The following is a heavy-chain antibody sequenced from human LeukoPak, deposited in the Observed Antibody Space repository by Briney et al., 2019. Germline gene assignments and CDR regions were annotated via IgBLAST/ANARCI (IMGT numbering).Heavy chain of an antibody. J-gene: IGHJ5*02. V-gene: IGHV4-34*01. Sequence: SETLSLTCAVYGGSFSGYYWSWIRQPPGKGLEWIGEINHSGSTNYNPSLKSRVTISVDTSKNQFSLKLSSVTAADTAVYYCARHARYCSSTSCYGGLDPWGQGTLVTVSS. D-gene: IGHD2-2*01. CDR3: ARHARYCSSTSCYGGLDP. CDR2: INHSGST. CDR1: GGSFSGYY.